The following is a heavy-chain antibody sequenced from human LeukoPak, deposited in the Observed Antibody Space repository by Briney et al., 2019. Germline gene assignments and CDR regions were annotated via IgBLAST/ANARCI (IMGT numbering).Heavy chain of an antibody. CDR1: GFTFNDYA. J-gene: IGHJ4*02. CDR2: LSNDAVNK. CDR3: AGTHRSHDILSGYFDY. Sequence: GRSLRLSCTASGFTFNDYAMHWFRQAPGKGLGWVAVLSNDAVNKYFADSVTGRFTISRDNSKNTLYLQMNSLRAEDTAVYFCAGTHRSHDILSGYFDYWGQGILVTVSS. V-gene: IGHV3-30*04. D-gene: IGHD3-9*01.